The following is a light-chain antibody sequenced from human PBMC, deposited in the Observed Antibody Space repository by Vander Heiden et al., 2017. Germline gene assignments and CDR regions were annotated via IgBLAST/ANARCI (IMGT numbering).Light chain of an antibody. CDR3: QQSYRTRYT. Sequence: IQMTQSPSSLSASVGDRVTITCRASQSISSYLNWYQQKPGKAPKLLIYAASSLQSGVPSRFSGSGSGTDFTLTISSLQPEDFATYYCQQSYRTRYTFGQGTKLEIK. CDR2: AAS. J-gene: IGKJ2*01. CDR1: QSISSY. V-gene: IGKV1-39*01.